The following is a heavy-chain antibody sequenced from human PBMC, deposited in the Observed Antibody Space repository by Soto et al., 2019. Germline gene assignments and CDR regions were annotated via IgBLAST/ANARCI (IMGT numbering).Heavy chain of an antibody. D-gene: IGHD5-12*01. CDR2: ISGSGGST. CDR3: AKDRHSGYDFPSYYYYYMDV. Sequence: GGSLRLSCAASGFTFSSYAMSWVRQAPGKGLEWVSAISGSGGSTYYADSVKGRFTISRDNSKNTLYLQMNSLRAEDTAVYYCAKDRHSGYDFPSYYYYYMDVWGKGTTVTVSS. V-gene: IGHV3-23*01. CDR1: GFTFSSYA. J-gene: IGHJ6*03.